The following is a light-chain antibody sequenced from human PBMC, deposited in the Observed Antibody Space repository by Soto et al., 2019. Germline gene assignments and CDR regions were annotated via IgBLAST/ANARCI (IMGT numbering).Light chain of an antibody. CDR1: SSDVGTYNY. V-gene: IGLV2-14*01. Sequence: QSALTQPASVSGSPGQSITISCTGTSSDVGTYNYVSWYLQHPGKAPKLLIYDVSNRPSGVSNRFSGSKSGNTASLTISGLQDEDEADYYCNSYTSSNTYVFGTGTKLTVL. CDR3: NSYTSSNTYV. CDR2: DVS. J-gene: IGLJ1*01.